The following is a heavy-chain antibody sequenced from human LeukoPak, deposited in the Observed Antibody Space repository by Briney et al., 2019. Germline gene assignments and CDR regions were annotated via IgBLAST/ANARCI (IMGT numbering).Heavy chain of an antibody. Sequence: KPSETLSLTCAVYGRSFSGKYWTWIRQPPGKGLEWIGEITHSGSTYYNPSLKSRVTISVDTSKNQFSLKLNSVTAADTAVYYCARDLMTWGQGTLVTVSS. CDR2: ITHSGST. CDR1: GRSFSGKY. J-gene: IGHJ4*02. V-gene: IGHV4-34*01. CDR3: ARDLMT.